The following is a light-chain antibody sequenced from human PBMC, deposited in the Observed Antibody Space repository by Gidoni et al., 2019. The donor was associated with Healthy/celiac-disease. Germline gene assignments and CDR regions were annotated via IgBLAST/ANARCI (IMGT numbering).Light chain of an antibody. CDR3: SSYTSSSTLGGV. V-gene: IGLV2-14*04. CDR2: DVS. J-gene: IGLJ3*02. Sequence: PGQSITISCTGTRSDVGGYNYVSWYQQHPGKAPKLMIYDVSNRPSGVSNRFSGSKSGNTASLTISGLQAEDEADYYCSSYTSSSTLGGVFGGGTKLTVL. CDR1: RSDVGGYNY.